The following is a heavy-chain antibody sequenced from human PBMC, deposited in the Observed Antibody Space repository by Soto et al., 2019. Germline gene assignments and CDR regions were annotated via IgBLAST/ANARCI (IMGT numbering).Heavy chain of an antibody. CDR2: IWYDGSNK. D-gene: IGHD2-2*01. CDR1: GFTFSSYG. V-gene: IGHV3-33*01. CDR3: ARDRDIVVVPAVMSLIMDV. Sequence: GGSLRLSCAASGFTFSSYGMHWVRQAPGKGLEWVAVIWYDGSNKYYADSVKGRFTISRDNSKNTLYLQMNSLRAEDTAVYYCARDRDIVVVPAVMSLIMDVWGQGTTVTVSS. J-gene: IGHJ6*02.